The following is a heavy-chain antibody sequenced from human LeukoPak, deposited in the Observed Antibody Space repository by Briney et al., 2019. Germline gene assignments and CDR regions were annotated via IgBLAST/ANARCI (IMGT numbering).Heavy chain of an antibody. CDR2: INPSFNPGVDVT. V-gene: IGHV1-46*01. Sequence: VASVKVTCKASGYTFSSQHIHWVRQAPGQGLEWMGKINPSFNPGVDVTSYAQKFQGRVTMTRDISTNTAYMELSSLTSEDTAVYYCASHSSGWYGEDWFDPWGQGTLVTVSS. CDR1: GYTFSSQH. CDR3: ASHSSGWYGEDWFDP. J-gene: IGHJ5*02. D-gene: IGHD6-19*01.